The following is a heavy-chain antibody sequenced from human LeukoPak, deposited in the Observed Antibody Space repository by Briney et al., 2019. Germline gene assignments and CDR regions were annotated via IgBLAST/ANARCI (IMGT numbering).Heavy chain of an antibody. D-gene: IGHD4-17*01. CDR2: IYYSGNT. Sequence: SETLSLTCTVSGVSISSSNSYWGWIRQPPGKGLEWIGSIYYSGNTYYNPSLKSRVTISVDTSKNQFSLKLSSVTAADTAVYYCAGATVTPYWYFDLWGRGTLVTVSS. CDR3: AGATVTPYWYFDL. CDR1: GVSISSSNSY. J-gene: IGHJ2*01. V-gene: IGHV4-39*07.